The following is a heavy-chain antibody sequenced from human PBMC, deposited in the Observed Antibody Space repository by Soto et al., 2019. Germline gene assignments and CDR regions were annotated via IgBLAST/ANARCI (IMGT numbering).Heavy chain of an antibody. CDR3: ARGRCSSTSCYKEYYFDL. J-gene: IGHJ4*02. V-gene: IGHV1-69*13. D-gene: IGHD2-2*02. CDR2: IIPMFGTS. Sequence: SVKVSCKASGGTFSGYAISWVRQAPGQGLEWMGEIIPMFGTSNYAQKFQGRATITADESTSTAYMELSSLRSEDTAVYYCARGRCSSTSCYKEYYFDLWGQGTLVTVCS. CDR1: GGTFSGYA.